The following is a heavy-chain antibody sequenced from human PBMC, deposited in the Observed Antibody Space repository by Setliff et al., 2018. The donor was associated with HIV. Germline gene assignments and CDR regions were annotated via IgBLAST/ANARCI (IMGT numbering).Heavy chain of an antibody. Sequence: SVKVSCKASGATFSTSAIGWVRQATGQGLEWMGGIIPIFGTTNYAQRFQGRVSITADASTNTAYMELSSLRSDDTAVYFCARGALLAVFDFDHWGHGTLVTVSS. J-gene: IGHJ4*01. V-gene: IGHV1-69*13. D-gene: IGHD3-10*01. CDR1: GATFSTSA. CDR2: IIPIFGTT. CDR3: ARGALLAVFDFDH.